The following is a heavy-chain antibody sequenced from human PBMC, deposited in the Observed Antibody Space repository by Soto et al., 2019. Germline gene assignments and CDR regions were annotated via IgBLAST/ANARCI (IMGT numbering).Heavy chain of an antibody. CDR2: INDRGSI. J-gene: IGHJ2*01. CDR3: ARESHDSLTGPPWVWYFDL. Sequence: QVQLQQWGAGPLRPLETLSLTCGVSGGSFSGYYWAWIRQSPGKGMEWIGEINDRGSINYNPSLKTRVSVSVVTSKNHYSLNLRSVTAADTAVYYCARESHDSLTGPPWVWYFDLWGRGTLVTVSS. V-gene: IGHV4-34*01. D-gene: IGHD3-9*01. CDR1: GGSFSGYY.